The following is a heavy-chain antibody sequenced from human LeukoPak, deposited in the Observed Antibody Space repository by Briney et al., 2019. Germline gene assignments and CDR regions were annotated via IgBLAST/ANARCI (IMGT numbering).Heavy chain of an antibody. V-gene: IGHV3-23*01. J-gene: IGHJ3*02. CDR2: ISGSGGST. CDR1: GFTFSSYA. CDR3: ASTYCGGDCGAFDI. D-gene: IGHD2-21*02. Sequence: GGSLRLSCEASGFTFSSYAMTWARQAPGGGLQWVSAISGSGGSTYYADSVKGRFTISRDNSKNTLYLQMNSLRAEDTALYYCASTYCGGDCGAFDIWGQGTMVTVSS.